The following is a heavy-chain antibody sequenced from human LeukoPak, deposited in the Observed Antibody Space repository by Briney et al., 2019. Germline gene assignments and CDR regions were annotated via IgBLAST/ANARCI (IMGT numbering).Heavy chain of an antibody. CDR2: ISAYNGNT. CDR3: ARDAAVVVITYDY. D-gene: IGHD3-22*01. V-gene: IGHV1-18*04. J-gene: IGHJ4*02. CDR1: GFTVSSNY. Sequence: GGSLRLSCAASGFTVSSNYMSWVRQAPGQGLEWMGWISAYNGNTNYARKLQGRVTMTTDTSTSTAYMELRSLRSDDTAVYYCARDAAVVVITYDYWGQGTLVTVSS.